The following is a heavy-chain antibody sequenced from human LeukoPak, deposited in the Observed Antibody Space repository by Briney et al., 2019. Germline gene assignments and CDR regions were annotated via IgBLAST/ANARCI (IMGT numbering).Heavy chain of an antibody. CDR2: ISSSGSTI. V-gene: IGHV3-48*03. CDR3: ARVGFTMASVGFWY. Sequence: AGGSLRLSCAASGFTFSSYEMNWVRQAPGKGLEWVSYISSSGSTIYYADSVMGRFTISRDNAKNSLYLQMNSLRAEDTAVYYWARVGFTMASVGFWYWGQGTLVTVSS. D-gene: IGHD3-10*01. J-gene: IGHJ4*02. CDR1: GFTFSSYE.